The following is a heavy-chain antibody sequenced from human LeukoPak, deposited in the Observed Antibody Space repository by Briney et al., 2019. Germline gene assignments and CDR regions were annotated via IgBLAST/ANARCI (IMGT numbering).Heavy chain of an antibody. CDR2: ILGGGSKA. CDR1: GFTFSTYG. Sequence: PGTSLRLSCAASGFTFSTYGMQWVRQAPGKGLEWVAVILGGGSKAHYADSVRGRFTVSRDNSKNTLYLQMNSLRAEDTAVYYCAREGAVSSDAFDIWGLGTVVTVSS. CDR3: AREGAVSSDAFDI. J-gene: IGHJ3*02. V-gene: IGHV3-33*05. D-gene: IGHD3-10*01.